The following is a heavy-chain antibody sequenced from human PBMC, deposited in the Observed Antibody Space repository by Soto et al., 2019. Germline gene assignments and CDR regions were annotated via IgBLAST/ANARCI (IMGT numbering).Heavy chain of an antibody. J-gene: IGHJ4*02. Sequence: QLQLQESGPGLVKPSETLSLTCFVSGGSISSSTYYWGWIRQPPGKGLEWIGSISYSGSTYYNPSLKGRVTISVDTSKNQFSLKLSSVTAADTAVYYCAAQYYYASGAYYPRVWGQGTLVTVSS. D-gene: IGHD3-22*01. V-gene: IGHV4-39*01. CDR3: AAQYYYASGAYYPRV. CDR2: ISYSGST. CDR1: GGSISSSTYY.